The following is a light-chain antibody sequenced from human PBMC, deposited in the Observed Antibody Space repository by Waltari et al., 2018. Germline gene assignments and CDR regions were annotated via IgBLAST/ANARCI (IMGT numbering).Light chain of an antibody. V-gene: IGKV3-20*01. Sequence: VLTQSPGTLSLSPGERATLSCRASQTVDAGVLAWFHQKPGQSPRLLIYGTSTRAAGVPDRFSGSGSETDFTLTISTLEPEDFAVYYCQQYRWAPHTFGQGTKLEIK. CDR1: QTVDAGV. J-gene: IGKJ2*01. CDR2: GTS. CDR3: QQYRWAPHT.